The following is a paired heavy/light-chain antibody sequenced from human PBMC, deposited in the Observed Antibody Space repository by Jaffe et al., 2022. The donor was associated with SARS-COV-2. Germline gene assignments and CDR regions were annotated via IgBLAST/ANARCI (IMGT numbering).Light chain of an antibody. J-gene: IGKJ3*01. Sequence: DIQMTQSPSSLSASVGDRVTITCQASQDISNYLNWYQQKPGKAPKVLIYDVSNLERGVPSRFSGSGSGTDFTFTISSLQPEDLATYYCQQYDNLPLTFGPGTKVDFK. V-gene: IGKV1-33*01. CDR3: QQYDNLPLT. CDR1: QDISNY. CDR2: DVS.
Heavy chain of an antibody. Sequence: QVQLQESGPGLVKPSETLSLTCTVSGGSITSYYWSWIRQPPGKGLEWIGYIYYTGSTSYNPSLKSRVTISVDASKNQFSLKLRSVTPADTAVYYCARTTSTRCSSTNCYGLFDYGGQGTLVTVSS. D-gene: IGHD2-2*01. J-gene: IGHJ4*02. V-gene: IGHV4-59*01. CDR1: GGSITSYY. CDR3: ARTTSTRCSSTNCYGLFDY. CDR2: IYYTGST.